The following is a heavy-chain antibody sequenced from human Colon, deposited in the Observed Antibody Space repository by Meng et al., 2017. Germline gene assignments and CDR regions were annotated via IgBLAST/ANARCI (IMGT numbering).Heavy chain of an antibody. D-gene: IGHD5-24*01. CDR2: IWYDGNNK. J-gene: IGHJ5*02. CDR1: GFTFTSYG. Sequence: QVQLVESGGGVVQPGNSVRLSCAASGFTFTSYGMLWIRQAPGKGLEWVALIWYDGNNKFYADSVKGRFTISRDNSKNTLYLQMNSLTAEDTAVYYCARSRDGYTHGLSWGQGTLVSPSPQ. V-gene: IGHV3-33*01. CDR3: ARSRDGYTHGLS.